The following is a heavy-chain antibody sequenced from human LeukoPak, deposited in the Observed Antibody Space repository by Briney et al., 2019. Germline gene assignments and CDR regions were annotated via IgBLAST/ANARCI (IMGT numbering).Heavy chain of an antibody. V-gene: IGHV3-30*04. CDR3: LLVTHGAYYYGMDV. CDR2: ISYDGDYQ. J-gene: IGHJ6*02. CDR1: GFTFTSYA. Sequence: PGRSLRLSCAASGFTFTSYAIHWVRQAPGKGLEWVAVISYDGDYQYYADSVKGRFTISRDNFKNTLFLQMNSLRPEDTAVYYCLLVTHGAYYYGMDVWGQGTTVTVSS. D-gene: IGHD3-9*01.